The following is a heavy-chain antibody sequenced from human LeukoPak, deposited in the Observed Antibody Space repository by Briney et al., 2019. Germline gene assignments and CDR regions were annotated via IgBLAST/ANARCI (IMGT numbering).Heavy chain of an antibody. CDR2: ISAYNGNT. V-gene: IGHV1-18*01. Sequence: GASVKVSCKASGYTFTSYGISWVRQAPGQGLEWMGGISAYNGNTNYAQKLQGRVTMTTDTSTSTAYMDLRGLRSDDTAVYYCARVATMVRGAFDIWGQGTLVTVSS. CDR3: ARVATMVRGAFDI. D-gene: IGHD3-10*01. J-gene: IGHJ3*02. CDR1: GYTFTSYG.